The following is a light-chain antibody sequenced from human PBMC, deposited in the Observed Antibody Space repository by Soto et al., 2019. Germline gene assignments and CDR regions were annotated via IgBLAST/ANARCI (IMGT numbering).Light chain of an antibody. J-gene: IGLJ3*02. V-gene: IGLV2-14*01. CDR2: EVT. CDR1: SGDVGGYRY. CDR3: CSYTSGDPWV. Sequence: QSALTQPASVSGSPGQSITISCTGTSGDVGGYRYVSWYQQHPGKVPKLMIYEVTNRPSGVSNRFSGSKSGNTASLTISGLQADDEADYSCCSYTSGDPWVFGGGPKVTPL.